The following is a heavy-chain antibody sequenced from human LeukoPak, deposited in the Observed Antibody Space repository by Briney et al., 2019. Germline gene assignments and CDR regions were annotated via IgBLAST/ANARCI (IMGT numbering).Heavy chain of an antibody. J-gene: IGHJ3*01. D-gene: IGHD4-17*01. CDR3: AKDPNGDYIGAFDF. CDR1: GFTFSSYW. V-gene: IGHV3-74*01. Sequence: GGPLRLSCAASGFTFSSYWMHWVRQAPGKGLVWVSRINSDGSSTSYADSVKGRFTISRDNSKNTLYLQMSSLRAEDTAVYYCAKDPNGDYIGAFDFWGQGTMVTVSS. CDR2: INSDGSST.